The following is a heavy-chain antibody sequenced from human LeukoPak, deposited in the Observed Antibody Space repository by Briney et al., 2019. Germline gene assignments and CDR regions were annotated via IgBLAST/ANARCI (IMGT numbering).Heavy chain of an antibody. D-gene: IGHD2-15*01. CDR1: GGSISSYY. CDR2: IYYSGST. J-gene: IGHJ6*03. Sequence: PSETLSLTCTVSGGSISSYYWSWIRQPPGKGLGWIGYIYYSGSTNYNPSLKSRVTISVDTSKNQFSLKLSSVTAADTAVYYCARGYCSGGSCYSYYYYNYMDVWGKGTTVTVSS. CDR3: ARGYCSGGSCYSYYYYNYMDV. V-gene: IGHV4-59*12.